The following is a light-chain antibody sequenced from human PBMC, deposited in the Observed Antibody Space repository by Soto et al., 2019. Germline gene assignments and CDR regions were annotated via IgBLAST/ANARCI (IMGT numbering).Light chain of an antibody. Sequence: EIVLTQSPGTLSLLPGERATLSCRASQSVSNNYLAWNQQKPGQAPRLLIYGASNRATGIPDRFSGSGSGTDFTLTISRMEPQDFAVYYCQKYGSSGTFGQGTKVDIK. CDR1: QSVSNNY. CDR2: GAS. CDR3: QKYGSSGT. J-gene: IGKJ1*01. V-gene: IGKV3-20*01.